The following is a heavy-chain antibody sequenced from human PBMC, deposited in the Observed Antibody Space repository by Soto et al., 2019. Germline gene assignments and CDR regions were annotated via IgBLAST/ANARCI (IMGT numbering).Heavy chain of an antibody. V-gene: IGHV3-23*01. CDR3: AKDRLLLYSGGWHY. CDR1: GFTFSSYA. Sequence: GGSLRLSCAASGFTFSSYAVSWVRQAAGKGLEWVSAISGSGGSTYYADSVKGRFTISRDNSKNTLHLQMNSLRAEDTAVYYCAKDRLLLYSGGWHYWGQGTLVTVSS. CDR2: ISGSGGST. D-gene: IGHD6-19*01. J-gene: IGHJ4*02.